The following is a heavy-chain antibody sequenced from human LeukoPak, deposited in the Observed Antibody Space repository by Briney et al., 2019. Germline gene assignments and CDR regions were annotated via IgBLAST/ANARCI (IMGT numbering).Heavy chain of an antibody. D-gene: IGHD3-10*01. CDR2: ISGSGDTT. J-gene: IGHJ4*02. V-gene: IGHV3-23*01. CDR1: GFTFSSHG. CDR3: ARVTYGSGTYGAFDY. Sequence: GGSLRLSCAASGFTFSSHGMNWVSQAPGKGLEWVSGISGSGDTTYYADSVKGRFTISRDNSKNTLYLQMNSLRAEDTAVYYCARVTYGSGTYGAFDYWGQGTLVTVSS.